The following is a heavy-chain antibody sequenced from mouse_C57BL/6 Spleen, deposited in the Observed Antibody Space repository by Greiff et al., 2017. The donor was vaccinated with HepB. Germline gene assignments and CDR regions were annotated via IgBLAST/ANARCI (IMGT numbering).Heavy chain of an antibody. J-gene: IGHJ3*01. CDR1: GYSFTGYY. D-gene: IGHD1-1*01. CDR3: ADYYGRFAY. V-gene: IGHV1-42*01. CDR2: INPSTGGT. Sequence: VQLKESGPELVKPGASVKISCKASGYSFTGYYMNWVKQSPEKSLEWIGEINPSTGGTTYNQKFKAKATLTVDKSSSTAYMQLKSLTSEDSAVYYCADYYGRFAYWGQGTLVTVSA.